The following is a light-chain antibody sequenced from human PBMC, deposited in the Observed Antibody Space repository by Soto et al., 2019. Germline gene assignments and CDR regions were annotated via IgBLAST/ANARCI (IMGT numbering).Light chain of an antibody. Sequence: EIVLTQSPATLSLSPGERATLSCRASQSVSSYLAWYQQKPGQAPRLLIYDASNRATGIPARFSGGGSGTDFTLTISSLEPEDFAVYYRQQRSTWPATFGQGTRLEIK. J-gene: IGKJ5*01. CDR2: DAS. V-gene: IGKV3-11*01. CDR1: QSVSSY. CDR3: QQRSTWPAT.